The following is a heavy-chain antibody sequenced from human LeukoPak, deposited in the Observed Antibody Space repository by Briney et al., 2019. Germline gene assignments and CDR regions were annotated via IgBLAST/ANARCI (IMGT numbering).Heavy chain of an antibody. V-gene: IGHV3-66*01. Sequence: GGSLRLSCAASGFTVSSNYMSWVRQAPGKGLEWVSVMYNDGSTYYADSVKGRFTISRDNSKNTLYLQMNSLRAEDTAVYYCAKYIVGNSDSYWGQGTLVTVSS. CDR3: AKYIVGNSDSY. CDR1: GFTVSSNY. CDR2: MYNDGST. D-gene: IGHD1-26*01. J-gene: IGHJ4*02.